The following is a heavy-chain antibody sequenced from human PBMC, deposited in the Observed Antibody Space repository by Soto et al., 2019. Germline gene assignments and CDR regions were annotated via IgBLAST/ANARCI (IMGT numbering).Heavy chain of an antibody. CDR3: ARERGELRFLEWLHY. D-gene: IGHD3-3*01. Sequence: QVQLVESGGGVVQPGRSLRLSWAASGFTFSSYGMHWVRQAPGKGLEWVAVIWYDGSNKYYADSVKGRFTISRDNSKNTLYLQMNSLRAEDTAVYYCARERGELRFLEWLHYWCQGTLVTVSS. CDR2: IWYDGSNK. CDR1: GFTFSSYG. J-gene: IGHJ4*02. V-gene: IGHV3-33*01.